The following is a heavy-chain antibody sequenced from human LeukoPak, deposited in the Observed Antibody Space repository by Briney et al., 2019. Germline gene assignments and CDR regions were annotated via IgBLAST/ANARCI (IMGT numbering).Heavy chain of an antibody. CDR3: ARETSVIFDP. CDR2: IYSGGST. CDR1: GFTVSSNH. Sequence: GRSLTVSCAASGFTVSSNHMNWVRQAPGKGLEWVSVIYSGGSTYYADSVKGRFTISRDNSKNTLYLQMNSLRAEDTAVYYCARETSVIFDPWGQGTLVTVSS. V-gene: IGHV3-53*01. J-gene: IGHJ5*02. D-gene: IGHD2-21*01.